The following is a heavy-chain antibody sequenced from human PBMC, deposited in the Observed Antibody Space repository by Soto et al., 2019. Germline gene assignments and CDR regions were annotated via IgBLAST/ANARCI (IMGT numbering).Heavy chain of an antibody. CDR3: AKPVEMVYYYYGMDV. J-gene: IGHJ6*02. V-gene: IGHV3-23*01. D-gene: IGHD2-8*01. Sequence: GGSLRLSCAASGFTFSSYAMSWVRQAPGKGLEWVSAISGSGGSTYYADSVKGRFTISRDNSKNTLYLQMNSLRAEDTAVYYCAKPVEMVYYYYGMDVWGQGTTVTVSS. CDR1: GFTFSSYA. CDR2: ISGSGGST.